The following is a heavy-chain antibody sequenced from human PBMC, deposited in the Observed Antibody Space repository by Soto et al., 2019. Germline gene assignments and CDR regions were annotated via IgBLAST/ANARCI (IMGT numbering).Heavy chain of an antibody. J-gene: IGHJ6*02. D-gene: IGHD1-26*01. CDR3: AILRIMSGQYYYYYVMDV. V-gene: IGHV1-24*01. CDR1: GYTLTELS. CDR2: FDPEDGET. Sequence: ASVKVSCKVSGYTLTELSMHWVRQAPGEGLEWMGGFDPEDGETIYAQQFQGRITMTEDTSTDTAYMELSSLRSEDTAVYYCAILRIMSGQYYYYYVMDVWGQGTTVTVSS.